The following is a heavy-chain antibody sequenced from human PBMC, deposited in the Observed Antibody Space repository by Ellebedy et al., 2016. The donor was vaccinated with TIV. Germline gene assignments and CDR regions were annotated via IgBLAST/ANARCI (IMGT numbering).Heavy chain of an antibody. V-gene: IGHV4-39*01. J-gene: IGHJ4*02. CDR1: GGSVSSTRYY. CDR3: ARTDPWQPTDD. Sequence: MPSETLSLTCSVSGGSVSSTRYYWAWIRQRPGKGLEYIASVLYSGSPYYNPSFKSRVTLSADTSKNQFSLNLRTVTAADTAVYYCARTDPWQPTDDWGQGILVSVSS. CDR2: VLYSGSP. D-gene: IGHD2-21*02.